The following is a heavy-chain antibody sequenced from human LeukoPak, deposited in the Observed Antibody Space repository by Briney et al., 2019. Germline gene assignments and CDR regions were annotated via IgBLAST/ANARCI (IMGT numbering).Heavy chain of an antibody. J-gene: IGHJ6*02. D-gene: IGHD5-24*01. Sequence: ASVKVSCKASGGTFSSYAISWVRQAPGQGLEWMGGIIPIFGTANYAQKFQGRVTITADESTSTAYMELSSLRSEDTAVYYCARRDGTYYGMDVWGQGTTVTVSS. CDR2: IIPIFGTA. CDR3: ARRDGTYYGMDV. V-gene: IGHV1-69*13. CDR1: GGTFSSYA.